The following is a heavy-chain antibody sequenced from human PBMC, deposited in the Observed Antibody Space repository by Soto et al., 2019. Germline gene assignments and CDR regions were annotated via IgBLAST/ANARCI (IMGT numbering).Heavy chain of an antibody. V-gene: IGHV1-18*01. J-gene: IGHJ5*02. CDR3: ARDEGVKYSSSWYERFGA. CDR2: ISAYNGNT. CDR1: VYTFTSYG. Sequence: GXSVKVSCQASVYTFTSYGISWVRQAPGQGLEWMGWISAYNGNTNYAQKLQGRVTMTTDTSTSTAYMELRSLRSDDTAVYYCARDEGVKYSSSWYERFGAWGQGTLVTVS. D-gene: IGHD6-13*01.